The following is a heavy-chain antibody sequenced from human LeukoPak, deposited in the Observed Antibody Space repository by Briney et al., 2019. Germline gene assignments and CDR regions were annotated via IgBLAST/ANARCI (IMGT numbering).Heavy chain of an antibody. Sequence: PGRSLRLSCAASGFTFSSYAMHWVRQAPGKGLEWVAVISYDGSNKYYADSMKGRFTISRDNSKNTLYLQMNSLRAEDTAVYYCARDPRYSYADYYYGMDVWGQGTTVTVSS. D-gene: IGHD5-18*01. CDR3: ARDPRYSYADYYYGMDV. CDR1: GFTFSSYA. J-gene: IGHJ6*02. V-gene: IGHV3-30*04. CDR2: ISYDGSNK.